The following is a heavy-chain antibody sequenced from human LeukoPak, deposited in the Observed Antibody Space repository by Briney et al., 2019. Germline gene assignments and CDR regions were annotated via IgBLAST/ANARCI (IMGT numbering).Heavy chain of an antibody. J-gene: IGHJ4*02. V-gene: IGHV4-4*02. D-gene: IGHD5-12*01. Sequence: PSETLSLTCAVSGGSISSSNWWSWVRQPPGKGLEWIAEIYHGGNTNYNPSLKSRVTISVDTSKNQFSLKLRSVTAADTAVYYCARVSGYDWESFYDYWGQGTLITVSS. CDR2: IYHGGNT. CDR3: ARVSGYDWESFYDY. CDR1: GGSISSSNW.